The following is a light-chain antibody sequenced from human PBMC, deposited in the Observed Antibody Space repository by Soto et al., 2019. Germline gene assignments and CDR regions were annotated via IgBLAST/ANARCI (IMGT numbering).Light chain of an antibody. J-gene: IGKJ1*01. V-gene: IGKV1-5*01. CDR3: LQSGIHSWT. Sequence: DIRVTQCASTQSPSVGDRVTITCRASRSISDWLAWYQQKPGKAPKLLIFDASSLKSGVPSRFSGSGSGTEFTLTISGLQPDDVASYHSLQSGIHSWTFDQRTKVDIK. CDR1: RSISDW. CDR2: DAS.